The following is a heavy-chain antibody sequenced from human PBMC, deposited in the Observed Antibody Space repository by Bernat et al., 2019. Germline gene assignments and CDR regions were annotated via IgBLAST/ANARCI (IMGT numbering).Heavy chain of an antibody. CDR2: INTDGSIT. Sequence: VQPGGSLRLSCAASGFTFSSHWMHWVRQAPGKGLVWVSRINTDGSITTYADSVRGRFTISRDNAKNTLFLQMSSLRAEDTAIYYCVRIGYSTSSLGIDYWGQGALVIVSS. J-gene: IGHJ4*02. D-gene: IGHD1-26*01. CDR1: GFTFSSHW. V-gene: IGHV3-74*01. CDR3: VRIGYSTSSLGIDY.